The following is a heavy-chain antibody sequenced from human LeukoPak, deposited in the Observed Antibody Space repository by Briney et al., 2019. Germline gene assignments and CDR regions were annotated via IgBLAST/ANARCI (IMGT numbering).Heavy chain of an antibody. V-gene: IGHV7-4-1*02. D-gene: IGHD3-22*01. CDR3: ANCYVSSGFFAY. J-gene: IGHJ4*02. Sequence: GASVKVSCKGSGYTFTKYAISWVRQAPGQGLEYMGWIDTNTGNPTYAQGFTGRFVFSLDTSVSTAYLQISSLKAEDSAIYFCANCYVSSGFFAYWGQGTLVTVSS. CDR1: GYTFTKYA. CDR2: IDTNTGNP.